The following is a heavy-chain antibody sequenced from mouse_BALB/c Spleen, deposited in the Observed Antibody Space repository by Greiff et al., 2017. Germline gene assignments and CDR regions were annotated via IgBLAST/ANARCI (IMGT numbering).Heavy chain of an antibody. V-gene: IGHV5-6-4*01. Sequence: EVQVVESGGGLVKPGGSLKLSCAASGFTFSSYTMSWVRQTPEKRLEWVATISSGGSYTYYPDSVKGRFTISRDNAKNTLYLQMSSLKSEDTAMYYCTREGFITTEGYFDVWGAGTTVTVSS. CDR3: TREGFITTEGYFDV. CDR1: GFTFSSYT. D-gene: IGHD1-1*01. CDR2: ISSGGSYT. J-gene: IGHJ1*01.